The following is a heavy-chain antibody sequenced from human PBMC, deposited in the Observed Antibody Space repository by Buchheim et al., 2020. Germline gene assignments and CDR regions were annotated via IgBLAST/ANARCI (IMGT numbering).Heavy chain of an antibody. Sequence: EVQLVESGGGLVQPGGSLRLSCAASGFIFSDYDMDWVRQAPGKGLEWVGRSSSSTAEYAASVKGRFTISRDDSRNSLYREMNSLITEDTAVYYCARDHWGGYLNWGQGSL. CDR2: SSSSTA. CDR3: ARDHWGGYLN. V-gene: IGHV3-72*01. D-gene: IGHD3-16*02. CDR1: GFIFSDYD. J-gene: IGHJ4*02.